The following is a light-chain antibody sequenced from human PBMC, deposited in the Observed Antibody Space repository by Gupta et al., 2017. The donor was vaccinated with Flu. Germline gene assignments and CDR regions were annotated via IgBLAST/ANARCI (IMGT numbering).Light chain of an antibody. CDR3: QQYHSDTPWT. J-gene: IGKJ1*01. Sequence: RSSQTVFYQSNKNNYLAWYQHKPGPAPKPLLYFEATRELRVPVRLSGSGTGTDLALTLSSLKVEDVAVYSCQQYHSDTPWTFGEGTKVEIK. V-gene: IGKV4-1*01. CDR1: QTVFYQSNKNNY. CDR2: FEA.